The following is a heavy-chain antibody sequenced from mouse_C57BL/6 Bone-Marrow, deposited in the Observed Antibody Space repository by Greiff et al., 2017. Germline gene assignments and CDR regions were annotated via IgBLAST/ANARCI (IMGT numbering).Heavy chain of an antibody. D-gene: IGHD1-1*01. CDR3: TSENYCSRHYYAIDY. V-gene: IGHV1-15*01. Sequence: VQLQQSGAELVRPGASVTLSCKASGYTFTNYEMHWVKQTPVHGLEWIGAIDPETGGTAYIQKFKGKAILTADTSSSTAYMELRSLTSEDSAVYSGTSENYCSRHYYAIDYWGQGTSVTVSS. CDR2: IDPETGGT. CDR1: GYTFTNYE. J-gene: IGHJ4*01.